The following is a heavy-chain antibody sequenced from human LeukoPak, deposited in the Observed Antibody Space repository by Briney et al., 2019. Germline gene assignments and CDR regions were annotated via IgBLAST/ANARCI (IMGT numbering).Heavy chain of an antibody. CDR3: ARHDYYGSLNWFDP. J-gene: IGHJ5*02. CDR2: IYYSGTT. Sequence: PSETLPLTCIVSGGSLSNPNYYWGWIRQPPGKGLEWIGTIYYSGTTYYNPSLKSRLTISVDTSKNQFSLKLTSVTAADTAVYYCARHDYYGSLNWFDPWGQGTLITVSS. CDR1: GGSLSNPNYY. D-gene: IGHD3-10*01. V-gene: IGHV4-39*01.